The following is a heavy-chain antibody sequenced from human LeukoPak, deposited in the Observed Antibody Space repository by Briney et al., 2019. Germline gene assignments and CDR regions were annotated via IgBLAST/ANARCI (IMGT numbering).Heavy chain of an antibody. D-gene: IGHD6-19*01. Sequence: SQTPSLTCTVSGGSISSGDYYWSWIRQPPGKGLEWIGEINHSGSTNCNPSLKSRVTISVDTSKNQFSLKLSSVTAADTAVYYCARVRVIAVARQTHMFDYWGQGTLVTVSS. CDR3: ARVRVIAVARQTHMFDY. V-gene: IGHV4-30-4*08. J-gene: IGHJ4*02. CDR1: GGSISSGDYY. CDR2: INHSGST.